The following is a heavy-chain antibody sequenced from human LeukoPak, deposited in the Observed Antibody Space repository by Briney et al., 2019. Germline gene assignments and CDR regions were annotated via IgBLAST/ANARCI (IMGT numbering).Heavy chain of an antibody. CDR2: IYYSGST. J-gene: IGHJ4*02. CDR3: AREFKGSGQRGFDY. CDR1: GGSISSSSYY. D-gene: IGHD3-10*01. V-gene: IGHV4-39*02. Sequence: SETLSLTCTVSGGSISSSSYYWGWIRQPPGKGLEWIGSIYYSGSTYYNPSLKSRVTISVDTSKNQFSLKLSSVTAADTAVYYCAREFKGSGQRGFDYWGQGTLVTVSS.